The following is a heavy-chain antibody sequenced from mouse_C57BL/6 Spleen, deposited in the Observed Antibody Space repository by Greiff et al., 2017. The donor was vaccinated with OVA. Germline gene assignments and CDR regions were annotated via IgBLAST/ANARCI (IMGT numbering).Heavy chain of an antibody. J-gene: IGHJ4*01. Sequence: QVQLQQSGAELGRPGTSVKLSCKASGYTFTSYWMHWVKQRPGQGFEWIGVIDPSDSYTNYNQKFKGKATLTVDTSSSTAYMQLSSLTSEDSAVYYCARPPIYMRGYDYAMDYWGQGTSVTVSS. CDR1: GYTFTSYW. D-gene: IGHD2-1*01. V-gene: IGHV1-59*01. CDR3: ARPPIYMRGYDYAMDY. CDR2: IDPSDSYT.